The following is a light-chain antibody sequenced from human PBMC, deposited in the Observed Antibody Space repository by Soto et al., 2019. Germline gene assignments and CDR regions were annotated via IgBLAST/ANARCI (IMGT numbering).Light chain of an antibody. J-gene: IGKJ1*01. V-gene: IGKV1-5*01. CDR3: QQYADNPT. Sequence: DIQLTQSPSTLSASIGDRVVITCRASQTIERWLAWYQQRPGLAPKLLIYDASTLESGVPSRFSGSGSETEFTLSISSLKSDDFATYHCQQYADNPTFGQGTTVEVK. CDR1: QTIERW. CDR2: DAS.